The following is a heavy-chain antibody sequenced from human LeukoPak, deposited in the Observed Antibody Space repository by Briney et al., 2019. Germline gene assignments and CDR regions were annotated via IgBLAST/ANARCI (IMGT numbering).Heavy chain of an antibody. V-gene: IGHV1-24*01. CDR1: GYTLTELS. CDR2: FDPEDGET. J-gene: IGHJ4*02. CDR3: ATGCGGDCYRDY. Sequence: ASVKVSCKVSGYTLTELSMHWVRQAPGKGLEGMGGFDPEDGETIYAQKFQGRVTMTEDTSTDTAYMELSSLRSEDTAVYYCATGCGGDCYRDYWGQGTLVTVSS. D-gene: IGHD2-21*02.